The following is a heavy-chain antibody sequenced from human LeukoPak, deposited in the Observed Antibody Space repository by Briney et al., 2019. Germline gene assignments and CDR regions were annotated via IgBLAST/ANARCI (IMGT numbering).Heavy chain of an antibody. CDR1: GGSISSYY. CDR3: ARADVDTTMVTAGAFDI. CDR2: IYYSGST. J-gene: IGHJ3*02. D-gene: IGHD5-18*01. V-gene: IGHV4-59*12. Sequence: SETLSLTCTVSGGSISSYYWSWIRQPPGKGLEWIGYIYYSGSTSYNPSLKSRVTISVDTSKKQFSLKLSSVTAADTAVYYCARADVDTTMVTAGAFDIWGQGTMVTVPS.